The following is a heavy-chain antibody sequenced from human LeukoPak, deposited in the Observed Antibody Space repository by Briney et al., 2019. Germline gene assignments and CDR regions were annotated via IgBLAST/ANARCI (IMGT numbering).Heavy chain of an antibody. CDR1: GFTFSSYA. D-gene: IGHD1-1*01. CDR3: ARDLKRGERRMDY. CDR2: ISYDGSNK. J-gene: IGHJ4*02. V-gene: IGHV3-30*04. Sequence: GRSLRLSCAASGFTFSSYAMHWVRQAPGKGLEWVAVISYDGSNKYYADSVKGRFTTSRDNSKNTLYLQMNSLRAEDTAVYYCARDLKRGERRMDYWGQGTLVTVSS.